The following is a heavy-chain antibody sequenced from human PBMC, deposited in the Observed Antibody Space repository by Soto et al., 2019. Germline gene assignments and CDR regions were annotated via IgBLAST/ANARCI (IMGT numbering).Heavy chain of an antibody. J-gene: IGHJ4*02. Sequence: GGSLRLSCAASGFPFSTYDMSWVRQAPGKGLEWVSVLRGSGGSTYYADSVKGRFTISRDNSKNALYLQMNSLRAEDTAVYYCVKGGWLYYWGQGTLVTVSS. CDR2: LRGSGGST. D-gene: IGHD6-19*01. CDR1: GFPFSTYD. V-gene: IGHV3-23*01. CDR3: VKGGWLYY.